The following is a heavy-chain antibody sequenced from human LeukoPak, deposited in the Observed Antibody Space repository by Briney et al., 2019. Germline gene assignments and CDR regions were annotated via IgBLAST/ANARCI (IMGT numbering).Heavy chain of an antibody. CDR1: GYTFTGYY. D-gene: IGHD6-13*01. V-gene: IGHV1-2*02. J-gene: IGHJ4*02. CDR3: ARFGGIAAPYYFDY. CDR2: INPNSGGT. Sequence: ASVTVSCKASGYTFTGYYMHWVRQAPGQGREWMGWINPNSGGTNYAQKFEGRVTMSRDTSITTAYMELSRLRSDATAVYYCARFGGIAAPYYFDYWGQGTLVTVSS.